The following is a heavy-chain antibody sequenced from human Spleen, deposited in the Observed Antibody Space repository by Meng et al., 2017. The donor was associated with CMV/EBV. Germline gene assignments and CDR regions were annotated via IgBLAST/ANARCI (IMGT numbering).Heavy chain of an antibody. CDR2: IHSAGGT. Sequence: GFTVSNNYMGWVRQAPEKGLEWVSFIHSAGGTYFADSVKGRFTMSRDNSKNTLFLQMNSLRAEDTAVYYCARAHLLYSNYEGGYFDYWGQGTLVTVSS. D-gene: IGHD4-11*01. V-gene: IGHV3-53*01. CDR3: ARAHLLYSNYEGGYFDY. CDR1: GFTVSNNY. J-gene: IGHJ4*02.